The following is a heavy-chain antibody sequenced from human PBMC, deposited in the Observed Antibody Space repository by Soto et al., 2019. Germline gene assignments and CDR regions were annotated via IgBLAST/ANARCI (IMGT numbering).Heavy chain of an antibody. CDR2: INPSGGST. J-gene: IGHJ6*02. D-gene: IGHD2-8*02. CDR3: ARELVVAGYYYGMDV. V-gene: IGHV1-46*01. Sequence: ASVKVSCKASGYTFTSYYMHWVRQAPGQGLEWMGIINPSGGSTSYAQKFQGRVTMTRDTSTSTVYMELSSLRSEDTAVYYCARELVVAGYYYGMDVCGQGTTVTVSS. CDR1: GYTFTSYY.